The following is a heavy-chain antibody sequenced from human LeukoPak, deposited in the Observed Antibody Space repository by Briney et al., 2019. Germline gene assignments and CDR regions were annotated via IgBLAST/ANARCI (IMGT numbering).Heavy chain of an antibody. J-gene: IGHJ4*02. CDR3: ARRIKSDYSDYGGNFDY. CDR1: GYTFTSYY. D-gene: IGHD4-11*01. CDR2: INPSGGST. V-gene: IGHV1-46*01. Sequence: ASVKVSCKASGYTFTSYYMHWVRQAPGQGLEWMGIINPSGGSTSYAQKFQGRVTMTRDMSTSTVYMELSSLRSEDTAVYYCARRIKSDYSDYGGNFDYWGQGTLVTVSS.